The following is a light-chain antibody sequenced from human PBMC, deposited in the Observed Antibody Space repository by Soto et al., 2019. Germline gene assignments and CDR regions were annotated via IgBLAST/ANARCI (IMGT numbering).Light chain of an antibody. Sequence: EIVLTQSPGTLSLSPGERATISCRASQRVSSNDLAWYQQKPGQGPRLLIYGASTRATGIPDRFSGSGSGTDFTLTISILEPEDFAVYYCQHYGSSPPWTFGQGTKVDIK. J-gene: IGKJ1*01. CDR1: QRVSSND. CDR2: GAS. V-gene: IGKV3-20*01. CDR3: QHYGSSPPWT.